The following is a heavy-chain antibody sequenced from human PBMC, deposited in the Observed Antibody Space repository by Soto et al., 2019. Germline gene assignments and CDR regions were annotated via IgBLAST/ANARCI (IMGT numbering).Heavy chain of an antibody. V-gene: IGHV3-33*01. CDR1: GFTFSSYG. D-gene: IGHD3-10*01. J-gene: IGHJ6*03. Sequence: GGSLRLSCAASGFTFSSYGMHWVRQAPGKGLEWVAVIWYDGSNKYYADSVKGRFTISRDNSKNTLYLQMNSLRAEDTAVYYCARARGGGSGSYYNNDYYYYMDVWGKGTTVTVSS. CDR3: ARARGGGSGSYYNNDYYYYMDV. CDR2: IWYDGSNK.